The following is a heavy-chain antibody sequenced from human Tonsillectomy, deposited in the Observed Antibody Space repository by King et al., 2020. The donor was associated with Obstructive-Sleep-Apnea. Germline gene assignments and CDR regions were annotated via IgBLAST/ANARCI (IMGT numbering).Heavy chain of an antibody. Sequence: QLQESGPGLVKPSETLSLTCTVSGGSISRSSYYWGWIRQPPGKGLEWIGSIYYSGSTYHSPSLKSRITISVDTSKNQFSLNLCSVTAADTAVYYCARFWGSGWDENYFDYWGQGTLVTVSS. CDR1: GGSISRSSYY. V-gene: IGHV4-39*07. CDR2: IYYSGST. D-gene: IGHD6-19*01. J-gene: IGHJ4*02. CDR3: ARFWGSGWDENYFDY.